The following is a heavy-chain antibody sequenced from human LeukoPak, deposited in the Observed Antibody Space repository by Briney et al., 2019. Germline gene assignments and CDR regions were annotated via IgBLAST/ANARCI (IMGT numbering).Heavy chain of an antibody. CDR3: ARRYSGYDSKRYFDY. CDR2: IYHSGST. J-gene: IGHJ4*02. V-gene: IGHV4-38-2*01. CDR1: GYSISSGYY. Sequence: SETLSLTCAVSGYSISSGYYWGWIRQPPGKGLEWIGSIYHSGSTYYNPSLKSRVTISVDTSKNQFSLKLSSVTAADTAVYCCARRYSGYDSKRYFDYWGQGTLVTVSS. D-gene: IGHD5-12*01.